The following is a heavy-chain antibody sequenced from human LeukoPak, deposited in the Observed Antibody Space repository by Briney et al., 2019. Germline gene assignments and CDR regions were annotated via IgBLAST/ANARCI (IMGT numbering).Heavy chain of an antibody. V-gene: IGHV4-34*01. CDR2: INHSGST. CDR1: GGSFSDYY. Sequence: PSETLSLTCAVYGGSFSDYYWSWIRQPPGKGLEWIGEINHSGSTNYNPSLKSRVTISVDTSKNQFSLKLSSVTAADTAVYYCAREKGRWNYLFSFDYWGQGTLVTVSS. CDR3: AREKGRWNYLFSFDY. J-gene: IGHJ4*02. D-gene: IGHD1-7*01.